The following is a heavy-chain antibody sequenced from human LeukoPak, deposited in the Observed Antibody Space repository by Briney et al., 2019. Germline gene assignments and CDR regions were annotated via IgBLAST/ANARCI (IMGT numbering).Heavy chain of an antibody. V-gene: IGHV1-2*02. CDR3: ARPLAIFGDIDAFDI. CDR1: GYTFTSYD. D-gene: IGHD3-3*01. J-gene: IGHJ3*02. CDR2: INPNSGGT. Sequence: GASVKVSCKASGYTFTSYDINWVRQATGQGLEWMGWINPNSGGTNYAQKFQGRVTMTRDTSISTAYMELSRLRSDDTAVYYCARPLAIFGDIDAFDIWGQGTMVTVSS.